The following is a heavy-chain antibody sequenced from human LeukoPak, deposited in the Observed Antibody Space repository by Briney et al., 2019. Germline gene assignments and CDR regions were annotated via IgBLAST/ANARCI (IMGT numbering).Heavy chain of an antibody. V-gene: IGHV3-74*01. CDR2: INSDGSTT. CDR3: ARVPYGSGTYDY. Sequence: GGSLRLSCAASGFTFSSYWMHWVRQAPGKGLVWVSRINSDGSTTSYADSVKGRFSISRDNAKKTLYLQMNSLGAEDTAVYYCARVPYGSGTYDYWGQGTLVTVSS. D-gene: IGHD3-10*01. J-gene: IGHJ4*02. CDR1: GFTFSSYW.